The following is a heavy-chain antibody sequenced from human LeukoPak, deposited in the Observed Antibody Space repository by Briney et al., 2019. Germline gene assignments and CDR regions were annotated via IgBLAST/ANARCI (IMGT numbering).Heavy chain of an antibody. CDR2: INHSGST. D-gene: IGHD4-23*01. CDR1: GGSFSGYY. Sequence: SETLSFTCAVYGGSFSGYYWSWSRQPPGKGLEWIGEINHSGSTNYNPSLKSRVTISVDTSKNQFSLKLSSVTAADTAVYYCARGGNFQPYYYYYGMDVWGQGTTVTVSS. J-gene: IGHJ6*02. CDR3: ARGGNFQPYYYYYGMDV. V-gene: IGHV4-34*01.